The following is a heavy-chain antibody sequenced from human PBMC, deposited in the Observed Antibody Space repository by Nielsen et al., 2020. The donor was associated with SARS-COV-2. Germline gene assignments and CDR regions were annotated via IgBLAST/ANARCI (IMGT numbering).Heavy chain of an antibody. D-gene: IGHD5-12*01. CDR2: ISSSSSYI. Sequence: GESLKISCAASGFTFSSYSMNWVRQAPGKGLEWVSSISSSSSYIYYADSVKGRFTISGDNAKNSLYLQMNSLRAEDTAVYYCARDLFGVATIWAWGQGTLVTVSS. CDR3: ARDLFGVATIWA. J-gene: IGHJ5*02. CDR1: GFTFSSYS. V-gene: IGHV3-21*01.